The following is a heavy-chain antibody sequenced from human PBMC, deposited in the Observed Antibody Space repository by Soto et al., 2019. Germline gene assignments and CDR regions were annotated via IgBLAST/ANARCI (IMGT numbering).Heavy chain of an antibody. D-gene: IGHD1-20*01. V-gene: IGHV4-34*01. CDR3: AGGPRYWSFAL. CDR1: GGSSRAYH. CDR2: FSYSGSL. J-gene: IGHJ2*01. Sequence: GELQQWGTGLLKPSETLSLNCSVYGGSSRAYHWSWIRQSPGEGLEWIGEFSYSGSLNYNPAPRGRVAVSLDTSTKHFSLTMSSVTAADTAVYFCAGGPRYWSFALWGRGTLVTVS.